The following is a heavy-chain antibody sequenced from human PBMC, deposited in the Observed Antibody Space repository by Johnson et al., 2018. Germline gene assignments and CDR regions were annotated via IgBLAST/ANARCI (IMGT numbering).Heavy chain of an antibody. V-gene: IGHV3-33*01. CDR3: ARGNFGNCHGMDV. CDR1: GFTFSTYG. D-gene: IGHD1-1*01. Sequence: VQLVQSGGGVVQPGRSLRLSCVASGFTFSTYGMHWVRQAPGKGLEWVAVIWSDGSNKYYADSVKGRFSIPRDNSENTLYLEMNSLRAEDTAVYYCARGNFGNCHGMDVWGQGTTVTVSS. J-gene: IGHJ6*02. CDR2: IWSDGSNK.